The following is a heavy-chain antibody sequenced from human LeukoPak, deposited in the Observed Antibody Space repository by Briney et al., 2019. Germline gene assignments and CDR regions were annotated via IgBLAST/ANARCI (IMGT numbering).Heavy chain of an antibody. CDR2: IKQDGSEK. V-gene: IGHV3-7*01. CDR3: ARGPIAAADYYFDY. D-gene: IGHD6-13*01. CDR1: GFTFSTYW. Sequence: GGSLRLSCAASGFTFSTYWMSWVRQAPGKGLEWVANIKQDGSEKYYVDSVKGRFTISRDNAKNSLYLQMNSLRAEDTAAYYCARGPIAAADYYFDYWGQGILVTVSS. J-gene: IGHJ4*02.